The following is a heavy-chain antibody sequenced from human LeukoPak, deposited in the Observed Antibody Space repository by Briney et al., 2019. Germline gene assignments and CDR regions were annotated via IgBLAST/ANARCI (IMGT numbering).Heavy chain of an antibody. Sequence: SETLPLTCTVSGASLSSSSYYWSWIRQPPGKGLEWIGEINHSGSTNYNPSLKSRVTISVDTSKNQFSLKLSSVTAADTAVYYCARPGYSYGLTRGGYFDYWGQGTLVTVSS. CDR2: INHSGST. CDR1: GASLSSSSYY. V-gene: IGHV4-39*07. CDR3: ARPGYSYGLTRGGYFDY. J-gene: IGHJ4*02. D-gene: IGHD5-18*01.